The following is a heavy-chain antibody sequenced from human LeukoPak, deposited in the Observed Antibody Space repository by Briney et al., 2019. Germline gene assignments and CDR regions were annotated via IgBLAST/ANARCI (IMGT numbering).Heavy chain of an antibody. V-gene: IGHV4-61*02. CDR2: IYTSGST. D-gene: IGHD6-13*01. J-gene: IGHJ3*02. CDR3: ARDPIAAADRADAFDI. Sequence: SETLSLTCTVSGGSISSGSYYWSWIRQPAGKGLEWIGRIYTSGSTNYNPSLKSRVTISVDTSKNQFSLKLSSVTAADTAVYYCARDPIAAADRADAFDIWGQGTMVTVSS. CDR1: GGSISSGSYY.